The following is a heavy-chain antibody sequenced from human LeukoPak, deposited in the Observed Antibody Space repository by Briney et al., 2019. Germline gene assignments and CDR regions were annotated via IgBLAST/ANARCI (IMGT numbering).Heavy chain of an antibody. J-gene: IGHJ6*02. D-gene: IGHD5-24*01. CDR3: ARGATKRWLADLAYYGMDV. Sequence: SGTLSLTCAVSGGSISSSNWWSWVRQPPGKGLEWIGEIYHSGSTNYNPSLKSRVTISVDKSKNQFSLKLSSVTAADTSVYYCARGATKRWLADLAYYGMDVWGQGTTVTVSS. CDR2: IYHSGST. CDR1: GGSISSSNW. V-gene: IGHV4-4*02.